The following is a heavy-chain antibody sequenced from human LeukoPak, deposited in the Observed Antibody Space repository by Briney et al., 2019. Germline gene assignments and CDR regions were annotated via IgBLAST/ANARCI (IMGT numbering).Heavy chain of an antibody. CDR2: IYTSGST. CDR3: ARRGSGVVVPAAIVSPNWFDP. Sequence: SETLSLTCAVYGGSFSGYYWSWIRQPAGKGLEWIGRIYTSGSTNYNPSLKSRVTISVDTSKNQFSLKLSSVTAADTAVYYCARRGSGVVVPAAIVSPNWFDPWGQGTLVTVSS. V-gene: IGHV4-59*10. J-gene: IGHJ5*02. CDR1: GGSFSGYY. D-gene: IGHD2-2*01.